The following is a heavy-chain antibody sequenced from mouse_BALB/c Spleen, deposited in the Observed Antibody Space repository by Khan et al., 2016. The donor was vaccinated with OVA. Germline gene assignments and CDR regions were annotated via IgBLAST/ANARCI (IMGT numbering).Heavy chain of an antibody. J-gene: IGHJ2*01. CDR3: ATSYFYGYYFDY. Sequence: EVELVESGGGLVQPGGSRKLSCAASGFTFNSYGMHWVRQAPEKGLEWVAYISGDSNTIYYADTVKGRFTISRDNPKNTLFLQMTSLMSEDTAMYYCATSYFYGYYFDYWGPVTTLTVS. D-gene: IGHD1-1*01. CDR2: ISGDSNTI. V-gene: IGHV5-17*02. CDR1: GFTFNSYG.